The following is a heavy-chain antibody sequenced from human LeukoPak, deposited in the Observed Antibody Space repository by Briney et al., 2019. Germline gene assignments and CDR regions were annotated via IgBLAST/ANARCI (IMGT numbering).Heavy chain of an antibody. V-gene: IGHV3-30*03. CDR1: GFTFSSYG. Sequence: GTSLRLSCAASGFTFSSYGMHWVRQAPGKGLEWVAVISYDGSHQYYADSVKGRFTISRDKSENTLYLQMNSLRAEDTAVYYCTHYSFDYWGQGTLVTVSS. CDR2: ISYDGSHQ. CDR3: THYSFDY. J-gene: IGHJ4*02.